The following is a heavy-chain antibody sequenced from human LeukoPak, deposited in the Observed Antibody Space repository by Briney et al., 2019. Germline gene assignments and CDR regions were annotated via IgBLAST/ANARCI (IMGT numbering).Heavy chain of an antibody. CDR2: MTPNSGNT. CDR1: GYTFTNYD. D-gene: IGHD2-21*02. Sequence: GASVKVSCKASGYTFTNYDINWLRQGTGQGLEWMAWMTPNSGNTGHEQKFQGRLTMTRDISISTAYMELSSLRSKGTAVYYCAFCGGDCGGAFDVWGQGTTVTVSS. J-gene: IGHJ3*01. V-gene: IGHV1-8*01. CDR3: AFCGGDCGGAFDV.